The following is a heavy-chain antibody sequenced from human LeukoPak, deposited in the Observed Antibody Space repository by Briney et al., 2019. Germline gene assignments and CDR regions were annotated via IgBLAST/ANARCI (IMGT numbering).Heavy chain of an antibody. V-gene: IGHV3-53*01. J-gene: IGHJ4*02. CDR3: ARYSSSLHPDY. CDR2: IYSGGST. D-gene: IGHD4-4*01. CDR1: GFTVSSNY. Sequence: GGSLRLSCAASGFTVSSNYMSWVRQAPVKGLEWVSVIYSGGSTYYADSVKGRFTISRDNSKNTLYLQMNSLRAEDTAVYYCARYSSSLHPDYWGQGTLVTVSS.